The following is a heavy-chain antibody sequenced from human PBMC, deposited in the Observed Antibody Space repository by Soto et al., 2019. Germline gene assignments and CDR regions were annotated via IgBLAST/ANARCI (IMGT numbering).Heavy chain of an antibody. J-gene: IGHJ4*02. CDR2: ISAYNGNT. D-gene: IGHD3-22*01. Sequence: GASVKVSCKASGYTFSSYGISWVRQAPGQGLEWMGWISAYNGNTNYAQKLQGRVTMTTDTSTSTAYMELRSLRSDDTAVYYCARVGYGYYDSSGYTDFDYWGQGTLVTVSS. CDR3: ARVGYGYYDSSGYTDFDY. CDR1: GYTFSSYG. V-gene: IGHV1-18*01.